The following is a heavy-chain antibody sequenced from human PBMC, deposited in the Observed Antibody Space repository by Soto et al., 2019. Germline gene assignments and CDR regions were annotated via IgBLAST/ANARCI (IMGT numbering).Heavy chain of an antibody. V-gene: IGHV1-69*02. CDR1: GGTFSSYT. Sequence: ASVKVSCKASGGTFSSYTISWVRQAPGQGLEWMGRIIPILGIANYAQKFQGRVTITADKSTSTAYMELSSLRSEDTAVYYCARASIGGRYEQQLAKDYWGQGTLVTVSS. D-gene: IGHD6-13*01. CDR2: IIPILGIA. CDR3: ARASIGGRYEQQLAKDY. J-gene: IGHJ4*02.